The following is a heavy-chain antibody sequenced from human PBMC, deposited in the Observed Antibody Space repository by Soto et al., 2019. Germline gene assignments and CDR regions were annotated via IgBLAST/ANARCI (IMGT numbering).Heavy chain of an antibody. CDR2: MYYSGST. CDR1: GGSINSGGYY. J-gene: IGHJ4*02. D-gene: IGHD6-13*01. Sequence: QVQLRESGPGLVKPSQTLSLTCTVSGGSINSGGYYWNWIRQHPGKGLEWIGYMYYSGSTYYNPFLRSRVIISADKSETNFSLKLSSVTAADTAVYFCARGYRQSGYSSSWVFDYWGQGTLDNVSS. CDR3: ARGYRQSGYSSSWVFDY. V-gene: IGHV4-31*03.